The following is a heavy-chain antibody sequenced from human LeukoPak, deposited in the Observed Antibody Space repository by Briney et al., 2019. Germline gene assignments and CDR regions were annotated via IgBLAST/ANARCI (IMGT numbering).Heavy chain of an antibody. CDR3: AREWGYYGSGSYYYYYYMDV. Sequence: SETLSLTCTVSGGSISSSSYYWGWIRQPPGKGLEWIGSIYYSGSTYYNPSLKSRVTISVDTSKNQFSLKLSSVTAADTAVYYCAREWGYYGSGSYYYYYYMDVWGKGTTVTVSS. J-gene: IGHJ6*03. CDR1: GGSISSSSYY. CDR2: IYYSGST. V-gene: IGHV4-39*07. D-gene: IGHD3-10*01.